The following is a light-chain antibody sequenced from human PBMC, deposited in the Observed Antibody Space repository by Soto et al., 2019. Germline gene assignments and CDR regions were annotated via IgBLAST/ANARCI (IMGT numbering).Light chain of an antibody. CDR1: QSVLASSNNENL. V-gene: IGKV4-1*01. Sequence: DIVMTQSPDSLAMSLGERATINCKSSQSVLASSNNENLLAWYQQKPGQPPKLLIYGASTRESGVPDRFRGSGPGTDFTSPISSLQAEDVAVYDCHKYYSSPLTFGGGTNVEIK. CDR2: GAS. J-gene: IGKJ4*01. CDR3: HKYYSSPLT.